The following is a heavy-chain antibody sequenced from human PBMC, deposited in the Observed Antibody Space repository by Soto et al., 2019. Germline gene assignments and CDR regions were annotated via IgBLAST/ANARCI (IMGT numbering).Heavy chain of an antibody. CDR2: ISSSSSTI. CDR3: ARFTGPKGVDWFDP. Sequence: PGGSLRLSCAASGFTFSSYSMNWVRQAPGKGLEWVSYISSSSSTIYYADSVKGRFTISRDNAKNSLYLQMNSLRAEDTAVYYCARFTGPKGVDWFDPWGQGTLVTVSS. J-gene: IGHJ5*02. D-gene: IGHD2-15*01. V-gene: IGHV3-48*01. CDR1: GFTFSSYS.